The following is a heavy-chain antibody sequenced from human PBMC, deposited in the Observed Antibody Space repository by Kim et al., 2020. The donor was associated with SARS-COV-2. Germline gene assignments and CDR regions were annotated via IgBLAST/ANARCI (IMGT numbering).Heavy chain of an antibody. Sequence: NPSTKSRVTRSVARSKNQFSLKLSSVTAADTAVYYCARGYGSGSPYGMDVWGQGTTVTVSS. V-gene: IGHV4-30-2*01. D-gene: IGHD3-10*01. J-gene: IGHJ6*02. CDR3: ARGYGSGSPYGMDV.